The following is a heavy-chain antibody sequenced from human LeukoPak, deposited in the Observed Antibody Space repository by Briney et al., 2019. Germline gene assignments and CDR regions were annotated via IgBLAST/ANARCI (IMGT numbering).Heavy chain of an antibody. V-gene: IGHV1-18*01. Sequence: ASVKVSCKASGYTFTSYGISWVRQAPGQGLEWIGWISAYNGNTNYAQKLQGRVTVTTDTSTSTAYMELRSLRSDDTAVYYCARGPDIVVDNWFDPWGQGTLVTVSS. D-gene: IGHD2-2*01. J-gene: IGHJ5*02. CDR3: ARGPDIVVDNWFDP. CDR1: GYTFTSYG. CDR2: ISAYNGNT.